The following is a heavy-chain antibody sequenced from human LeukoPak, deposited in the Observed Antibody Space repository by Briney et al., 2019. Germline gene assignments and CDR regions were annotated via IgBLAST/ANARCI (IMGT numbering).Heavy chain of an antibody. J-gene: IGHJ4*02. D-gene: IGHD4-17*01. CDR1: GFTFRSFA. CDR2: IWYDGSNK. V-gene: IGHV3-33*01. CDR3: ARACGDYGEYFDY. Sequence: GGSLRLSCAAAGFTFRSFAMHWVRQAPGKGLEWVAAIWYDGSNKYYADSVKGRFTISRDNSKNTLFLQMNSLRAEDTAVYYCARACGDYGEYFDYWGQGTLVTVSS.